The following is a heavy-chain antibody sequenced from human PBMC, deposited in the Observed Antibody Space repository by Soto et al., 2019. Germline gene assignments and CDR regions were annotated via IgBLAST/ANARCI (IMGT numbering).Heavy chain of an antibody. CDR1: GFTFSSYA. Sequence: EVQLLESGGGLVQPGGSLRLSCAASGFTFSSYAMSWVRQAPGKGLEWVSAISGSGGSTYYADSVKGRFTIDRDNSKNTLYRQMNSLRAEDTAVDYCAKSFIGYSNPFDYWGQGTLVTVSS. D-gene: IGHD6-13*01. V-gene: IGHV3-23*01. CDR3: AKSFIGYSNPFDY. J-gene: IGHJ4*02. CDR2: ISGSGGST.